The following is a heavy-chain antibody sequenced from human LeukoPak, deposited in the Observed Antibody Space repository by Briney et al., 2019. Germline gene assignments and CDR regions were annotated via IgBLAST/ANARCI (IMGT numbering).Heavy chain of an antibody. CDR2: IYYSGST. D-gene: IGHD5-18*01. Sequence: SETLSLTCTVSGGSISSSSYYWSWIRQPRGKGLEWIGYIYYSGSTNYNPSLKSRVTISVDTSKNQFSLKLSSVTAADTAVYYCARVVTSYAFDIWGQGTMVTISS. J-gene: IGHJ3*02. V-gene: IGHV4-61*01. CDR1: GGSISSSSYY. CDR3: ARVVTSYAFDI.